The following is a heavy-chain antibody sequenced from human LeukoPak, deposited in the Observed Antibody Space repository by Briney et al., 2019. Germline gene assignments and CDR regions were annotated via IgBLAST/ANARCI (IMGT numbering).Heavy chain of an antibody. V-gene: IGHV4-4*07. CDR1: GGSISGYY. D-gene: IGHD3-10*01. Sequence: PSETLSLTCTVSGGSISGYYWSWIRQPAGKGLEWIGRIYTSGSTNYNSSLKTRLTMSVDTSKNQFSLKLSSVTAADTAVYYCARDNNGSGREYDYWGQGSLVTVSS. J-gene: IGHJ4*02. CDR2: IYTSGST. CDR3: ARDNNGSGREYDY.